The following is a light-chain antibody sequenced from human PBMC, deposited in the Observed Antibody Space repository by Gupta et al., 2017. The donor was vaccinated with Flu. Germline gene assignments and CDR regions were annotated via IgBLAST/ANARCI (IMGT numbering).Light chain of an antibody. CDR2: AEA. CDR3: QVWETSRDQWV. Sequence: GRTGKMPGGGEDIESKSLHWYQRKPAEAPVVVVYAEADRPSGIPERFSGHNSGPTATLIINRVEAGDEADYYCQVWETSRDQWVFGGGTKLTVL. CDR1: DIESKS. V-gene: IGLV3-21*03. J-gene: IGLJ3*02.